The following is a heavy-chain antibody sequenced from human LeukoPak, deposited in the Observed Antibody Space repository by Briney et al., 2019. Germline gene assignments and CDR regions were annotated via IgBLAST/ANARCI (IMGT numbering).Heavy chain of an antibody. CDR3: AKEARGVIDC. CDR1: GFTVSSNY. CDR2: IYTGGST. V-gene: IGHV3-53*01. J-gene: IGHJ4*02. Sequence: GGSLRLSCAVSGFTVSSNYLSWVRQAPGKGLEWVSIIYTGGSTYYADSVKGRFTISRDNSKNTLYLKMNSLRAEDRAVYYCAKEARGVIDCWGEGTLVAVS. D-gene: IGHD3-10*01.